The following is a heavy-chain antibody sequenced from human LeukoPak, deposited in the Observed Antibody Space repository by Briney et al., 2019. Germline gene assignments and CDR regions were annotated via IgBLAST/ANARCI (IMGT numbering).Heavy chain of an antibody. CDR2: ISYDGSNK. CDR1: GFTFSSYG. CDR3: ARAGYSSGWYNGLDV. D-gene: IGHD6-19*01. V-gene: IGHV3-30*03. Sequence: GRSLRLSCAASGFTFSSYGMHWVRQAPGKGLEWVAIISYDGSNKYYADSVKGRFTISRDTSKNTLYLQMNSLRAEDTAVYYCARAGYSSGWYNGLDVWGQGTTVTVSS. J-gene: IGHJ6*02.